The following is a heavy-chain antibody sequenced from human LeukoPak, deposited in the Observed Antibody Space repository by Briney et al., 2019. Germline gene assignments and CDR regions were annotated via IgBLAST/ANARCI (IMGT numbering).Heavy chain of an antibody. D-gene: IGHD3-3*01. V-gene: IGHV4-39*07. CDR2: IYYSGST. CDR3: ARVDFWSGLDYYYYYMDV. J-gene: IGHJ6*03. Sequence: SETLSLTCTVSGGSISSSSYYWGWIRQPPGKGLEWIGSIYYSGSTYYNPSLKSRVTISVDTSKNQFSLKLSSVTAADMAVYYCARVDFWSGLDYYYYYMDVWGKGTTVTVSS. CDR1: GGSISSSSYY.